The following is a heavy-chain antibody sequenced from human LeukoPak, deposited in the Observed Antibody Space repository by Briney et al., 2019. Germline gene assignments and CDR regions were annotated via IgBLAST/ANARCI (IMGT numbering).Heavy chain of an antibody. Sequence: QPGGSLRLSCAASGFTFSTYEMNWVRQAPGKGLEWVSYISGSGTTIYYAASVKGRFTISRDNAKNSLYLQMNSLRAEDTAVYYCATSYGGYVGLFDYWGQGTLVTVSS. CDR1: GFTFSTYE. V-gene: IGHV3-48*03. CDR3: ATSYGGYVGLFDY. J-gene: IGHJ4*02. D-gene: IGHD5-12*01. CDR2: ISGSGTTI.